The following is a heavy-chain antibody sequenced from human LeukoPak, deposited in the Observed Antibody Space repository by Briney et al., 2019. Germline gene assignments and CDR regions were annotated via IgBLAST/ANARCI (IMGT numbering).Heavy chain of an antibody. CDR1: GFTFSTSW. CDR3: ASSHDSAGND. J-gene: IGHJ1*01. V-gene: IGHV3-7*01. D-gene: IGHD2-15*01. CDR2: INPDGRAT. Sequence: GGSLRLSCAASGFTFSTSWMSWVRQAPGKGLEWLANINPDGRATFYVDSVKGRFIISRDNAKNSLFLQMSSLRDDDTALYYCASSHDSAGNDWGQGTVVTVCS.